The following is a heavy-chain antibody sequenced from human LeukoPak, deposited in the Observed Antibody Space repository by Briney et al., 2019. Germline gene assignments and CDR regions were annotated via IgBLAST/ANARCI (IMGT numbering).Heavy chain of an antibody. D-gene: IGHD3-9*01. CDR3: TTYDILTGYYRALWYFDY. Sequence: GGSLRLSCAASGFTFSNAWMSWVRQAPGKGLEWVGHIKSKSDGGTTDYAAPVKRRFTISRDDSKNTLYLQMNSVKTEDTAVYYCTTYDILTGYYRALWYFDYWGQGTLVSVSS. V-gene: IGHV3-15*01. CDR2: IKSKSDGGTT. CDR1: GFTFSNAW. J-gene: IGHJ4*02.